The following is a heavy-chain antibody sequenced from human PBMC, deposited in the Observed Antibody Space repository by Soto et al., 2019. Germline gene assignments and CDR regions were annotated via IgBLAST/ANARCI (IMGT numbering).Heavy chain of an antibody. CDR3: ARDLGYYGSSGYFDY. D-gene: IGHD3-22*01. V-gene: IGHV3-11*01. Sequence: PGGSLRLSCAASGFTFSDYYMSWIRQAPGKGLEWVSYIGSSDNIIYYADSVKGRFTISRDNAKNSLYLQMNSLRAEDTAVYYCARDLGYYGSSGYFDYWGQGTLVTVSS. CDR2: IGSSDNII. CDR1: GFTFSDYY. J-gene: IGHJ4*02.